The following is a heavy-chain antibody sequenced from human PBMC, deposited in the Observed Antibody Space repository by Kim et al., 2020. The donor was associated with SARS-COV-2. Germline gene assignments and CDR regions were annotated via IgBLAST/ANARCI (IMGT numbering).Heavy chain of an antibody. J-gene: IGHJ6*02. CDR2: INPSGGST. Sequence: ASVKVSCKASGYTFTSYYMHWVRQAPGQGLEWMGIINPSGGSTSYAQKFQGRVTMTRDTSTSTVYMELSSLRSEDTAVYYCARDLGWELPRLSYYYYGMDVWGQGTTVTVSS. CDR3: ARDLGWELPRLSYYYYGMDV. D-gene: IGHD1-26*01. V-gene: IGHV1-46*01. CDR1: GYTFTSYY.